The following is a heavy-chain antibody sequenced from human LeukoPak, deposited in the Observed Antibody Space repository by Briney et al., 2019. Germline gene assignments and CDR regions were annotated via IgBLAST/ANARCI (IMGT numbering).Heavy chain of an antibody. D-gene: IGHD2-2*01. CDR2: IYYSGST. J-gene: IGHJ6*02. V-gene: IGHV4-39*01. CDR3: ARLNVVPAAMGYYYYGMDV. CDR1: GAAISSYY. Sequence: SETLSLTCNVSGAAISSYYWSWIRQPPGKGLEWIGSIYYSGSTYYNPSLKSRVTISVDTSKNQFSLKLSSVTAADTAVYYCARLNVVPAAMGYYYYGMDVWGQGTTVTVPS.